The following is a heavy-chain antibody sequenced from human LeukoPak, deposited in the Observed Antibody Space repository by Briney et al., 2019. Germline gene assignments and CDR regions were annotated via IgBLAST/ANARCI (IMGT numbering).Heavy chain of an antibody. CDR3: ATEFAFGNILTTIKRGIDY. D-gene: IGHD5-24*01. CDR1: GFTFRNHA. Sequence: PGGSLRLSCVASGFTFRNHAMTWVRQTPEKGLDWVSTVSASGDSTYFADSVQGRFAISRDNYKRGLYIEMKSLRVEGTAVYYCATEFAFGNILTTIKRGIDYWGQGSLVIVSS. J-gene: IGHJ4*02. V-gene: IGHV3-23*01. CDR2: VSASGDST.